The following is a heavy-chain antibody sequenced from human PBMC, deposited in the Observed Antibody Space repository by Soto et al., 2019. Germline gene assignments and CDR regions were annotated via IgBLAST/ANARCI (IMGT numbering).Heavy chain of an antibody. D-gene: IGHD2-21*02. CDR3: ARQLAYCGGDCYTEPIDY. J-gene: IGHJ4*02. Sequence: ASVKVSCKASGYTFTNYYVLWVRQAPGQGLEWVGRINPNTGGTNYAQKFQDRVTMTGDTSITTAYMELSRLRSDDTAVYYCARQLAYCGGDCYTEPIDYWGQGTQVTVS. CDR2: INPNTGGT. CDR1: GYTFTNYY. V-gene: IGHV1-2*06.